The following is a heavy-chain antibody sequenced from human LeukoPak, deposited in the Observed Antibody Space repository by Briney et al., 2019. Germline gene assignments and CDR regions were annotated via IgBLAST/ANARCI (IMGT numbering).Heavy chain of an antibody. J-gene: IGHJ4*02. D-gene: IGHD6-19*01. Sequence: GGSLRLSCATSGFTVSGNYMSWVRQAPGKGLEWVSVIYDSGTTYYADSVKGRFLIFRDTSKNTVDLQMNSLRVEDTAVYYCAGRRSSGWYAYWGQGTLVTVSS. V-gene: IGHV3-53*01. CDR2: IYDSGTT. CDR3: AGRRSSGWYAY. CDR1: GFTVSGNY.